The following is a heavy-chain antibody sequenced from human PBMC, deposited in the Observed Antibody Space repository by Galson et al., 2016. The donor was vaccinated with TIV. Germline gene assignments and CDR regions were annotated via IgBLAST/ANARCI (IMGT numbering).Heavy chain of an antibody. D-gene: IGHD1-26*01. CDR3: ARDRLWGSYHFDY. Sequence: SLRLSCAASGFTFRSYTMHWVRQTPGRGLDWVALMSYDGDEKYYADSVRGRFTISRDNSKNTLYLQMNSLRTEDTAVYSCARDRLWGSYHFDYWGQGALVAVSS. CDR1: GFTFRSYT. J-gene: IGHJ4*02. CDR2: MSYDGDEK. V-gene: IGHV3-30-3*01.